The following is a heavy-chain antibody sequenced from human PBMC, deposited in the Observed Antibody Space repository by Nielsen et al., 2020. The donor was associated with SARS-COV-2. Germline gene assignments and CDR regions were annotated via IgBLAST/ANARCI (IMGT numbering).Heavy chain of an antibody. CDR1: GYTLTELS. CDR3: ARGDNTVTTYYFDY. J-gene: IGHJ4*02. D-gene: IGHD4-11*01. V-gene: IGHV1-24*01. Sequence: SVKVSCKVSGYTLTELSMHWVRQAPGKGLEWMGGFDPEDGETIYAQKFQGRVTMTEDTSTDTAYMELRSLRSDDTAVYYCARGDNTVTTYYFDYWGQGTLVTVSS. CDR2: FDPEDGET.